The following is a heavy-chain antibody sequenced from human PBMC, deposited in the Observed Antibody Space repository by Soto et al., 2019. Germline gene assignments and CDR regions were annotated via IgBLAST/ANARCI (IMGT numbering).Heavy chain of an antibody. CDR3: AREDVVVVAATRAPSAFDI. J-gene: IGHJ3*02. D-gene: IGHD2-15*01. V-gene: IGHV1-2*04. CDR2: INPNSGGT. CDR1: GYTFTGYY. Sequence: ASVKVSCKASGYTFTGYYMHWVRQAPGQGLERMGWINPNSGGTNYAQKFQGWVTMTRDTSISTAYMELSRLRSDDTAVYYCAREDVVVVAATRAPSAFDIWGQGTMVTVSS.